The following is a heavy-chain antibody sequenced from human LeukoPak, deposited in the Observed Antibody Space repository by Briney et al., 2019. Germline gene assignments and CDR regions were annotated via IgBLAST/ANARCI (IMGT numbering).Heavy chain of an antibody. CDR2: ISYDGSNK. CDR3: NLASDQAVAGNFDY. CDR1: GFTFSSYA. J-gene: IGHJ4*02. D-gene: IGHD6-19*01. Sequence: SGGSLRLSCAASGFTFSSYAMHWVRQAPGKGLEWVAVISYDGSNKYYADSVKGRFTISRDNSKNTLYLQTNSLRAEDTAVYYCNLASDQAVAGNFDYWGQGTLVTVSS. V-gene: IGHV3-30-3*01.